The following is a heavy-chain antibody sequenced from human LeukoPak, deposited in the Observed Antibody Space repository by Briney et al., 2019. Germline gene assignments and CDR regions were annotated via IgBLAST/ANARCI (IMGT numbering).Heavy chain of an antibody. D-gene: IGHD3-22*01. CDR2: VYYSGSP. V-gene: IGHV4-59*01. CDR3: ARVFDDYYDSSADPPLWFDP. Sequence: SETLSLTCTVSGGSISSYFWSWIRQPPGMGLEWIGYVYYSGSPNYNPSLKSRVTISVDTSKNQFSLRLRFVTAADTAVYYCARVFDDYYDSSADPPLWFDPWGQGTLVTVSS. J-gene: IGHJ5*02. CDR1: GGSISSYF.